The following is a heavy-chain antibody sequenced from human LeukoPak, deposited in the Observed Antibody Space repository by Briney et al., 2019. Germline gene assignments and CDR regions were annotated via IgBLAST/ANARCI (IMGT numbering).Heavy chain of an antibody. CDR1: GGSISSYY. Sequence: SETQSLTCTVSGGSISSYYWSWIRQPRAKGLEGMGYLYYSGSTNYNPSLKSRVTISVDTSKNQFSLKLSSVTAAGTAVYYCARGGSMIVVVPLYYYGMDVWGQGTTVTVSS. J-gene: IGHJ6*02. CDR3: ARGGSMIVVVPLYYYGMDV. D-gene: IGHD3-22*01. CDR2: LYYSGST. V-gene: IGHV4-59*08.